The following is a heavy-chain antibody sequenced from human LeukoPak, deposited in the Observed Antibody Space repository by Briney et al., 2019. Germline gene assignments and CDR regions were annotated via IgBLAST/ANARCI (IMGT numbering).Heavy chain of an antibody. Sequence: SETLSLTCTVSGGSISSYYWSWIRQPPGKGLEWIGYIYYSGSTNYNPSLKSRVTTSVDTSKNQFSLKLSSVTAADTAVYFCARERAAMDSWGQGTLVTVSS. CDR1: GGSISSYY. CDR3: ARERAAMDS. V-gene: IGHV4-59*01. D-gene: IGHD5-18*01. J-gene: IGHJ4*02. CDR2: IYYSGST.